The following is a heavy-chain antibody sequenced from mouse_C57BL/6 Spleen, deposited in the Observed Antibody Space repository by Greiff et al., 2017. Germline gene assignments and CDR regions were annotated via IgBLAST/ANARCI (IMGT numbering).Heavy chain of an antibody. J-gene: IGHJ2*01. D-gene: IGHD2-4*01. CDR1: GFTFSSYA. Sequence: EVHLVESGGGLVKPGGSLKLSCAASGFTFSSYAMSWVRQTPEKRLEWVATISDGGSYTYYPDNVKGRFTISRDNAKNNLYLQMSHLKSEDTAMYYCARGRDYDGFDYWGQGTTLTVSS. CDR3: ARGRDYDGFDY. CDR2: ISDGGSYT. V-gene: IGHV5-4*01.